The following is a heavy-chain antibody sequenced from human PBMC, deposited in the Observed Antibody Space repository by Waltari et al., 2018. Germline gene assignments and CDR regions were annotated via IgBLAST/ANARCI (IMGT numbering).Heavy chain of an antibody. V-gene: IGHV4-39*01. Sequence: QLQLQESGPGLVKPSETLFLTCTVSGGSISSSSYYWGWLRQPPGKGLEWIGSIYYSGSTYYNPSLKSRVTISVDTSKNQFSLKLSSVTAADTAVYYCARHPLYSRYPGAFDIWGQGTMVTVSS. J-gene: IGHJ3*02. CDR3: ARHPLYSRYPGAFDI. CDR2: IYYSGST. CDR1: GGSISSSSYY. D-gene: IGHD6-13*01.